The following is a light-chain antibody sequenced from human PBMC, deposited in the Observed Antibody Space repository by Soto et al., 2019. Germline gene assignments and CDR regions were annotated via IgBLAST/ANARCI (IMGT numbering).Light chain of an antibody. CDR3: QQYNNWPPIT. J-gene: IGKJ5*01. V-gene: IGKV3-15*01. CDR2: DAS. CDR1: QRVRSQ. Sequence: EIEMTQSPGTLSVSPEERATLSNKASQRVRSQLAWYQQKPGQGPRLLIYDASTRATGIPARFSGSGSGTEFTLTISCLQSEDFAVYYCQQYNNWPPITFGQGTRLEIK.